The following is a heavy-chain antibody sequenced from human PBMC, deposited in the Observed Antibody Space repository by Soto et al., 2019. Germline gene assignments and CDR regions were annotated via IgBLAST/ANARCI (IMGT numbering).Heavy chain of an antibody. CDR1: GFTVSSNY. CDR3: ARADIRYYYYGMDV. Sequence: GGSLRLSCAASGFTVSSNYMSWVRQAPGKGLEWVSVIYSGGSTYYADSVKGRFTISRDNSKNTLYLQMNSLRAEDTAVYYCARADIRYYYYGMDVWGQGTTVTVSS. V-gene: IGHV3-53*01. J-gene: IGHJ6*02. D-gene: IGHD2-15*01. CDR2: IYSGGST.